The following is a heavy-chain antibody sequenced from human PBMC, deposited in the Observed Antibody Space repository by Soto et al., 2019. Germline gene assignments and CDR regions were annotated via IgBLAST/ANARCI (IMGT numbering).Heavy chain of an antibody. D-gene: IGHD3-16*02. CDR2: MNPNSGNT. J-gene: IGHJ4*02. CDR3: ARAGSSYDYIWGSYRYYDFDY. CDR1: GYTFTSYD. V-gene: IGHV1-8*01. Sequence: ASVTVSCKASGYTFTSYDINWVRQATGQGLEWMGWMNPNSGNTGYAQKFQGRVTMTRNTSISTAYMELSSLRSEDTAVYYCARAGSSYDYIWGSYRYYDFDYWGQGTLVTVSS.